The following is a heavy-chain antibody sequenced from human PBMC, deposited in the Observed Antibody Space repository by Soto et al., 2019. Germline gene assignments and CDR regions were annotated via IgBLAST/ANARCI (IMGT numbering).Heavy chain of an antibody. CDR1: GFTFSNYG. CDR2: IWHDGNNK. J-gene: IGHJ6*02. D-gene: IGHD5-12*01. V-gene: IGHV3-33*01. Sequence: PGGSLRLSCAASGFTFSNYGMHWVRQAPGKGLEWVAIIWHDGNNKYYADSVRGRFIISRDNSKNRLYLQMNSLRAEDTAVYYCARRQIVATKVWYYYYYGMDVWGQGTTVTVSS. CDR3: ARRQIVATKVWYYYYYGMDV.